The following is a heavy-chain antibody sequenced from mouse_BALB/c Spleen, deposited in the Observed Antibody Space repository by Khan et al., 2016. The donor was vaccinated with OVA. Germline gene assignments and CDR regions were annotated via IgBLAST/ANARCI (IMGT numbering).Heavy chain of an antibody. CDR1: GFTFSSYS. CDR2: ISSDGDYT. D-gene: IGHD4-1*01. V-gene: IGHV5-6*01. J-gene: IGHJ3*01. CDR3: ASHLTGSFAY. Sequence: EVELVESGGDLVRPGGSLQLSCTASGFTFSSYSMSWVRQTPDKRLEWVATISSDGDYTYYPDNVKGRFTISRDNARNTLYLQMSSLKSEDTAVYYCASHLTGSFAYWGQGTLVTVSA.